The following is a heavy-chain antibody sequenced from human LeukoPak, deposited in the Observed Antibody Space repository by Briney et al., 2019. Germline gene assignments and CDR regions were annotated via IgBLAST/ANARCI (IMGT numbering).Heavy chain of an antibody. CDR2: IYYSGST. V-gene: IGHV4-59*01. J-gene: IGHJ4*02. CDR1: GGSISSYY. CDR3: AGALVIAAADYFDY. D-gene: IGHD6-13*01. Sequence: SETLSLTCTVSGGSISSYYWSWIRQPPGKGLEGIGYIYYSGSTNYNPSLKSRVTISVDTSKNQFSLKLSSVTAADTAVYYCAGALVIAAADYFDYWGQGTLVTVSS.